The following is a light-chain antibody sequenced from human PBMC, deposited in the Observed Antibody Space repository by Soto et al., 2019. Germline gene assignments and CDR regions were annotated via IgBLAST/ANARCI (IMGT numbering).Light chain of an antibody. CDR1: ESISSK. CDR2: GAS. J-gene: IGKJ5*01. Sequence: EIVMTQSPATLSVSPGERAILSCRASESISSKLGWSQQRPGQAPRLLIYGASIRAPGIPTRFSGSGSGTEFTLTISSLQSEDSAVYYCQQYNKWFSISFGQGTRLEIK. CDR3: QQYNKWFSIS. V-gene: IGKV3-15*01.